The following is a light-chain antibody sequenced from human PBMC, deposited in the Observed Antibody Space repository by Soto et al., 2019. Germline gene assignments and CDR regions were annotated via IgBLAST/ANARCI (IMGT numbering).Light chain of an antibody. CDR3: TSYTTRNTWV. V-gene: IGLV2-14*01. Sequence: QSVLTQPASVSGSPGQSITISCTGTSSDVGGYNYVSWYQQHPGKAPKFLIYEVSNRPSGVSNRFSGSKSGNTASLTISGLQAEDEADYYCTSYTTRNTWVFGGGTKLTVL. CDR2: EVS. J-gene: IGLJ3*02. CDR1: SSDVGGYNY.